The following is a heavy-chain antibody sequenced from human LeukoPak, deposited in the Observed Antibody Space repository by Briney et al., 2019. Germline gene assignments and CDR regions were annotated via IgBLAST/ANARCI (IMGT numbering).Heavy chain of an antibody. Sequence: GGPLRLSCAASGFTFSSYSMNWVRQAPGKGLEWVSYISSSSSSINYADPVKGRFTIYRDNAKHSLYLQINSLSPEDTAVYYCASVPTTYGMDVWGQGTTVTASS. D-gene: IGHD4-11*01. J-gene: IGHJ6*02. CDR3: ASVPTTYGMDV. CDR1: GFTFSSYS. CDR2: ISSSSSSI. V-gene: IGHV3-48*01.